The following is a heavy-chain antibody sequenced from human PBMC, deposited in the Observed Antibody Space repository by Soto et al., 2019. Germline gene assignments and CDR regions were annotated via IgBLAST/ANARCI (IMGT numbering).Heavy chain of an antibody. CDR2: ISSSSSTI. V-gene: IGHV3-48*02. CDR1: GFTFSSYS. D-gene: IGHD3-3*01. Sequence: GGSLRLSCAASGFTFSSYSMNWVRQAPGKGLEWVSYISSSSSTIYCADSVKGRFTISRDNAKNSLYLQMNSLRDEDTAVYYCARDPIFGVVIINYYGMDVWGQGTKVTVSS. J-gene: IGHJ6*02. CDR3: ARDPIFGVVIINYYGMDV.